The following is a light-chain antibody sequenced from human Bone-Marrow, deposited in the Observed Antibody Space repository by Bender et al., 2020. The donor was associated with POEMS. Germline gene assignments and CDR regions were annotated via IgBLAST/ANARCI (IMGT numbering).Light chain of an antibody. Sequence: SYELTQPPSVSVSPGQTASITCSGDNLGDKFPCWYQQKTGQSPVLVIYQSDKRPSGIPERFSGSKSGNTATLTISGAQTMDEADYYCQAWDTNSLYVFGSGTKVNVL. CDR2: QSD. V-gene: IGLV3-1*01. J-gene: IGLJ1*01. CDR3: QAWDTNSLYV. CDR1: NLGDKF.